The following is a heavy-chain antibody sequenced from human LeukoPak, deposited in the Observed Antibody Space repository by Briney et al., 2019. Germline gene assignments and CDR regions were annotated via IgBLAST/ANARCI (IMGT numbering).Heavy chain of an antibody. V-gene: IGHV3-23*01. J-gene: IGHJ4*02. Sequence: GGSLRLSCAASGFTFSSYAMSWVRQAPGKGLEWVSAISGSGSSTSYADSVKGRFTISRDNAKNSLYLQMNSLRAEDTAVYYCARAPAPNDYGDDRGICAYWGQGTLVTVSS. D-gene: IGHD4-17*01. CDR2: ISGSGSST. CDR1: GFTFSSYA. CDR3: ARAPAPNDYGDDRGICAY.